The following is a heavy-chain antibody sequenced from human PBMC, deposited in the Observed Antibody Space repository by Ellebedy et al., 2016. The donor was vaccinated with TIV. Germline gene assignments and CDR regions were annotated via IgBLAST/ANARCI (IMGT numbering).Heavy chain of an antibody. CDR2: ISISGTTT. CDR1: GFTFSSYE. J-gene: IGHJ4*01. V-gene: IGHV3-23*01. Sequence: GESLKISCAASGFTFSSYEMNWVRQAPGKGLEWVSAISISGTTTYYADSVKGRFTISRDNSKNTVYLQMNSLRAEDTAVYYCANEIRPNDYWGQGTLVTVSS. CDR3: ANEIRPNDY.